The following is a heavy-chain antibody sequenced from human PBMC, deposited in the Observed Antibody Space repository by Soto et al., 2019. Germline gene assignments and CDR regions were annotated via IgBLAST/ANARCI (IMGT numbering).Heavy chain of an antibody. CDR1: GFTFSRYW. D-gene: IGHD1-26*01. CDR3: VRDGATDYFDY. CDR2: INSDESRS. V-gene: IGHV3-74*01. J-gene: IGHJ4*02. Sequence: EVPLVESGGGLVQPGGSLRLSCAASGFTFSRYWMHWVRQAPGKGLLWVSRINSDESRSSYADSVKGRFTISRDNAKTTLYLQMNSLRAEDTAVYYCVRDGATDYFDYWGQGTLVTVSS.